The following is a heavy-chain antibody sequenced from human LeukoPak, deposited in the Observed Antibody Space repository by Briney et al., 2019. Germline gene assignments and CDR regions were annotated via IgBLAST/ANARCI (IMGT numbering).Heavy chain of an antibody. V-gene: IGHV3-66*04. Sequence: GGSLRLSCAASGFTVSSKYMSWVRQAPGKGLEWVSVIYSGGTTYYADSVKGRFTISRDEPKNTLYLQMNSLRAEDTAVYYCARHFGVVTKGAYYYYYGMDVWGQGTTVTVSS. CDR3: ARHFGVVTKGAYYYYYGMDV. J-gene: IGHJ6*02. CDR2: IYSGGTT. D-gene: IGHD3-3*01. CDR1: GFTVSSKY.